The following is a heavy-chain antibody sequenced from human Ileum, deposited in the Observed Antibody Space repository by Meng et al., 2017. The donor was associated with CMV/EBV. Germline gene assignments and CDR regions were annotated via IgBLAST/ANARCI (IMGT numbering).Heavy chain of an antibody. Sequence: GESLKISCAASGFTFSTYWMSWVRQAPGKGLEGVANIKEDLSQIYYVGSVKGRFTISRDNAKNSLYLQMNSLKTEDTALYYCNGRYNFIYNFDYWGQGTLVTVSS. J-gene: IGHJ4*02. CDR2: IKEDLSQI. CDR1: GFTFSTYW. CDR3: NGRYNFIYNFDY. D-gene: IGHD1-1*01. V-gene: IGHV3-7*03.